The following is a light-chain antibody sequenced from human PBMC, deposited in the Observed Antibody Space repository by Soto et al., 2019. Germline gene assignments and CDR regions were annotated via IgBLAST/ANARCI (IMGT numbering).Light chain of an antibody. Sequence: SYELTQPPSVSVSPGQTASMTCSGDKLGDKYACWCQQKPGQSPVLVIYQDSKRPSGIPERFSGSNSGNTATLTISGTQAMDEADYYCQAWDSSTAVFGTGTKLTVL. CDR1: KLGDKY. CDR2: QDS. CDR3: QAWDSSTAV. J-gene: IGLJ1*01. V-gene: IGLV3-1*01.